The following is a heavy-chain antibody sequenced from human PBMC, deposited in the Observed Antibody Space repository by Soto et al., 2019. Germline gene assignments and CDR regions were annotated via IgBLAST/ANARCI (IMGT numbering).Heavy chain of an antibody. Sequence: SVKVSCKASGGTFSSYAISWVRQAPGQGLEWMGGIIPIFGTANYAQKFQGRVTITADKSTSTAYMELSSLRSEDTAVYYCASWVGKLELRSYFDYWGQGTLGTVS. V-gene: IGHV1-69*06. CDR3: ASWVGKLELRSYFDY. J-gene: IGHJ4*02. D-gene: IGHD1-7*01. CDR1: GGTFSSYA. CDR2: IIPIFGTA.